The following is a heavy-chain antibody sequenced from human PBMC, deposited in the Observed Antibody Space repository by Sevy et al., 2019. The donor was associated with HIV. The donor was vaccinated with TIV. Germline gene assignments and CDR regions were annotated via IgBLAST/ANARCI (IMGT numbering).Heavy chain of an antibody. V-gene: IGHV5-51*01. CDR1: GYSFIHYQ. J-gene: IGHJ4*02. CDR2: IYPGDSDI. CDR3: ASLNNALVY. D-gene: IGHD2-2*01. Sequence: GESLKISCEGSGYSFIHYQIAWVRQMPGKGLEWMGTIYPGDSDIRYSPPFQGQVTISADKSISTAYLQWNSLKASDTAMYYCASLNNALVYWGQGTLVTVSS.